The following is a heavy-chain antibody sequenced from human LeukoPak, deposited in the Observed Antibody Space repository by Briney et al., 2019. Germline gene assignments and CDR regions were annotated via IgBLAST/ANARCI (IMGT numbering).Heavy chain of an antibody. CDR2: INPSGGST. D-gene: IGHD5-24*01. CDR3: ARAGMATMGVLDY. J-gene: IGHJ4*02. Sequence: GASVKVSCKASGGTFSSYAISWVRQAPGQGLEWMGIINPSGGSTSYAQKFQGRVTMTRDTPTSTVYMELSSLRSEDTAVYYCARAGMATMGVLDYWGQGTLVTVSS. CDR1: GGTFSSYA. V-gene: IGHV1-46*01.